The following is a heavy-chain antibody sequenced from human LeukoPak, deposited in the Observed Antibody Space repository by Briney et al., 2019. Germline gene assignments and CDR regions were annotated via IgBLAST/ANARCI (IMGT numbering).Heavy chain of an antibody. D-gene: IGHD2-2*01. CDR3: ARGVVPAAFDY. CDR1: GSTFSSYS. V-gene: IGHV3-21*01. J-gene: IGHJ4*02. Sequence: GGSLRLSCAASGSTFSSYSVNWVRQAPGKGLEWVSSISSSSDHIAYADSVKGRFTISRDNAKNALYLQVNSLRAEDTAVYYCARGVVPAAFDYWGQGTLVTVSS. CDR2: ISSSSDHI.